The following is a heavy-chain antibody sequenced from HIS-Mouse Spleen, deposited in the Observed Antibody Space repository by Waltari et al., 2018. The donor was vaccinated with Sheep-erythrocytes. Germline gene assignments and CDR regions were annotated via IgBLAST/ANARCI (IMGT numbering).Heavy chain of an antibody. CDR1: GGTFSSYA. CDR2: IIPILGIA. Sequence: QVQLVQSGAEVKKPGSSVKVSCKASGGTFSSYAISWVRQAPGQGLEWMGRIIPILGIANHARKFQGRVTVTADKSTSTVYMELSSLRSEDTAVYYCAQTGATTPHFDYWGQGTLVTVSS. CDR3: AQTGATTPHFDY. J-gene: IGHJ4*02. D-gene: IGHD1-26*01. V-gene: IGHV1-69*04.